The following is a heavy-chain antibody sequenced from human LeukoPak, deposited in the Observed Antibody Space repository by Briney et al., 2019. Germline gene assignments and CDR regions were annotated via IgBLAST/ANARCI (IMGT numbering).Heavy chain of an antibody. CDR2: ISGSGGST. J-gene: IGHJ6*02. Sequence: GASLRLSCAASGFTFSSYAMSWVRQAPGKGLEWVSAISGSGGSTYYADSVKGRFTISSDNSKNTLYLQMNGLRAEDTAVYYCAKSSRRYSSSPYGMDVWGQGTTVTVSS. CDR3: AKSSRRYSSSPYGMDV. V-gene: IGHV3-23*01. CDR1: GFTFSSYA. D-gene: IGHD6-6*01.